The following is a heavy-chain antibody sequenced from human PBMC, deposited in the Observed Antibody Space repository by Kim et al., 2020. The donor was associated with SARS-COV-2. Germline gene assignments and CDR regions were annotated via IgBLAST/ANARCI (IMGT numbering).Heavy chain of an antibody. Sequence: GGSLRLSCAASGFTFSSYGMHWVRQAPGKGLEWVAVISYDGSNKYYADSVKGRFTISRDNSKNTLYLQMNSLRAEDTAVYYCAKSVRQRFPFYIVVVPAATPKGWWFDPWGQGTLVTVSS. CDR3: AKSVRQRFPFYIVVVPAATPKGWWFDP. CDR2: ISYDGSNK. CDR1: GFTFSSYG. D-gene: IGHD2-2*01. J-gene: IGHJ5*02. V-gene: IGHV3-30*18.